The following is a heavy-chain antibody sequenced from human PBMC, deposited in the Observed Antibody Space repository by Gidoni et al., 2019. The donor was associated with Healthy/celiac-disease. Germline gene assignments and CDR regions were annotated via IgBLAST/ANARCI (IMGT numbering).Heavy chain of an antibody. CDR3: AKDGSPYDFWSARYYFDY. J-gene: IGHJ4*02. D-gene: IGHD3-3*01. CDR2: SSGSGGST. Sequence: EVQLLESGGGLVQPGGSLRLSCAASGFTFSSYAMSWVRQAPGKGLEWFSASSGSGGSTYYADSVKCRFTISRDNSKNTLYLHMNSLRAEDTAVYYCAKDGSPYDFWSARYYFDYWGQGTLVTVSS. CDR1: GFTFSSYA. V-gene: IGHV3-23*01.